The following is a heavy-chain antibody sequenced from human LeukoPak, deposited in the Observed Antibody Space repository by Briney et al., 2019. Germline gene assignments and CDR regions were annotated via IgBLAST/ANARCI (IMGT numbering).Heavy chain of an antibody. CDR3: AKDRDIVVVPAWCAEY. Sequence: GGSLRLSCAASGFTFSSYSMNWVRQVPGKELEWVSYISSSSSTIYDADSVKGRFTISRDNAKNSLYLQMNSLRAEDTAVYYCAKDRDIVVVPAWCAEYWGQGTLVTVSS. CDR1: GFTFSSYS. J-gene: IGHJ4*02. D-gene: IGHD2-2*01. V-gene: IGHV3-48*01. CDR2: ISSSSSTI.